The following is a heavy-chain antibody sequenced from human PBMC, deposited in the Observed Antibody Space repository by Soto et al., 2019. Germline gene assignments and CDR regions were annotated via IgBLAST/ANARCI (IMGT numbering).Heavy chain of an antibody. Sequence: GGSLRLSCAASGFTFDDYAMHWVRQAPGKGLEWVSGISWNSGSIGYADSVKGRFTISRDNAKNSLYLQMNSLRAEDTALYYCAKEEIVVVPAAGGNYYYYYMDVWGKGTTVTVSS. D-gene: IGHD2-2*01. CDR1: GFTFDDYA. CDR2: ISWNSGSI. J-gene: IGHJ6*03. CDR3: AKEEIVVVPAAGGNYYYYYMDV. V-gene: IGHV3-9*01.